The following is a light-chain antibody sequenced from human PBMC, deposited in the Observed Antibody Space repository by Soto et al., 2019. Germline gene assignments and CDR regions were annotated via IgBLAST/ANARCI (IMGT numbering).Light chain of an antibody. CDR1: SSNIGSNY. CDR3: AAWDDRLSGWV. V-gene: IGLV1-47*01. Sequence: QSVLTQPHSSSGTPGQRVTLSCSGSSSNIGSNYVYWYQQLPGTAPKLLIYRNNQRPSGVPDRFSGSKSGTSASLAISGLRSEDEADYYCAAWDDRLSGWVFGGGTKLTVL. CDR2: RNN. J-gene: IGLJ3*02.